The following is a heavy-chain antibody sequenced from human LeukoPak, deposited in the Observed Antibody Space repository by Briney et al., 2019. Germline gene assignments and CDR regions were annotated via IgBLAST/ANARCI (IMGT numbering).Heavy chain of an antibody. Sequence: SETLSLTCAVYGGSFSGYYWSWIRQPPGKGLEWIGEINHSGSTNYNPSLKSRVTISVDTSKNQFSLKLSSVPAADTAVYYCARGRSNDFWSGYYRNWFDPWGQGTLVTVSS. CDR3: ARGRSNDFWSGYYRNWFDP. V-gene: IGHV4-34*01. J-gene: IGHJ5*02. CDR2: INHSGST. D-gene: IGHD3-3*01. CDR1: GGSFSGYY.